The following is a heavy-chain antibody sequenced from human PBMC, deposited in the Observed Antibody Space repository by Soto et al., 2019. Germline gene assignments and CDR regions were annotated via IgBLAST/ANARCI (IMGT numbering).Heavy chain of an antibody. CDR3: ARDPVWGTAVVLWYFDL. D-gene: IGHD5-18*01. Sequence: QVQLVESGGGVVQPGRSLRLSCAASGFTFSSYAMHWVRQAPGKGLEWVAVISYDGSNKYYADSVKGRFTISRDNSKNTLYLQMNSLRAEDTAVYYCARDPVWGTAVVLWYFDLWGRGTLVTVSS. V-gene: IGHV3-30-3*01. CDR1: GFTFSSYA. CDR2: ISYDGSNK. J-gene: IGHJ2*01.